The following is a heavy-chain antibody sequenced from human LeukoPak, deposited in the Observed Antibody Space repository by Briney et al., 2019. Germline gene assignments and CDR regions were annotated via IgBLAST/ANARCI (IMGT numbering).Heavy chain of an antibody. CDR3: ARDRGVWYFDL. V-gene: IGHV4-38-2*02. Sequence: PSETLSLTCAVSGYSISSGYYWGWIRQPPGKGLEWIGSIYHSGGTYYNPSLKSRVTISVDTSKNQFSLKLSSVTAADTAVYYCARDRGVWYFDLWGRGTLVIVSS. D-gene: IGHD3-10*01. CDR1: GYSISSGYY. J-gene: IGHJ2*01. CDR2: IYHSGGT.